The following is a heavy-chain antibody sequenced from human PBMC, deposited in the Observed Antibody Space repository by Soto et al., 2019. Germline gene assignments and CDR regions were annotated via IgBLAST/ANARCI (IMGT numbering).Heavy chain of an antibody. Sequence: EVQLVESGGDLVQRGGYLRLSCVASGFTFSVYSMNWVRQAPGKGREWFSYITSDTKTIKYADSVKGRFPISRDNAKNSVYLQMNSLRDADTAVYYCARSVEGHFDYWGQGTVVTVSS. D-gene: IGHD6-19*01. CDR2: ITSDTKTI. CDR3: ARSVEGHFDY. V-gene: IGHV3-48*02. J-gene: IGHJ4*02. CDR1: GFTFSVYS.